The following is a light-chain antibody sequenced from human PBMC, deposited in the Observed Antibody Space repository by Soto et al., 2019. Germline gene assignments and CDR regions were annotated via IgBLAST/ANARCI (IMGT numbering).Light chain of an antibody. CDR1: QSANNNY. V-gene: IGKV3D-20*01. J-gene: IGKJ1*01. Sequence: EIVLTQSPATLSLSPGERATLSCGASQSANNNYLAWYQQKPGLAPRLLSYDASSRATGIPDRFSGSGSGTDFTLTISRLEPEDFAVYSCQQYGTSPQTFRQGTKVEIK. CDR3: QQYGTSPQT. CDR2: DAS.